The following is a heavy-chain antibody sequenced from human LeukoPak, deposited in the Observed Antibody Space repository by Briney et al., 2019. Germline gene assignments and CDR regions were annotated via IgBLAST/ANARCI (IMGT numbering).Heavy chain of an antibody. J-gene: IGHJ4*02. CDR2: ISGSGGST. CDR3: AKGDDHVWGSYHFDY. V-gene: IGHV3-23*01. D-gene: IGHD3-16*02. Sequence: GGSLRLSCAASGFTFSSYAMSWVRQAPGKGLEWVSAISGSGGSTYYADSVKGRFTISRDNSKNTLYLQMNSLRAEDTAVYYCAKGDDHVWGSYHFDYWGQGTLVTVSS. CDR1: GFTFSSYA.